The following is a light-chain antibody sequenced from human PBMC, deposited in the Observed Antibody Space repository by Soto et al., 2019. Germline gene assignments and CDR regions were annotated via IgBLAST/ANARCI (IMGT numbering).Light chain of an antibody. CDR1: QSVSSN. V-gene: IGKV3-15*01. Sequence: EIVMTQSPATLSVSPGERATLSCRASQSVSSNLAWYQQKPGQAPRLLIYGASTRATGIPARFSGSESGTEFTLTISSLQSEDFAVYYCHQYNKFTSLTFGRGTKVEIK. J-gene: IGKJ4*01. CDR3: HQYNKFTSLT. CDR2: GAS.